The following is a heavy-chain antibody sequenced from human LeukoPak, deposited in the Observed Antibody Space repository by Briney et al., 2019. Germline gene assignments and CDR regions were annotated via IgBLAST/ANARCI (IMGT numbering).Heavy chain of an antibody. V-gene: IGHV3-30*18. D-gene: IGHD3-3*01. CDR2: ISYDGSNK. CDR3: AKDSGTLYDLWSGYYDY. CDR1: GFTFSSYG. J-gene: IGHJ4*02. Sequence: PGGSLRLSCAASGFTFSSYGMHWVRQAPGKGLEWVAVISYDGSNKYYADSVKGRFTISRDNSKNTLYLQMNSLRAEDTAVYYCAKDSGTLYDLWSGYYDYWGQGTLVTVSS.